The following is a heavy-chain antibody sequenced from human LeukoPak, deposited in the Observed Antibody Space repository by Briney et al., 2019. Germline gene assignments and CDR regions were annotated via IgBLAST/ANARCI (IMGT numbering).Heavy chain of an antibody. J-gene: IGHJ4*02. D-gene: IGHD6-19*01. V-gene: IGHV4-59*01. CDR3: ARGLGYSSGSPPIY. CDR2: LSKSGNT. Sequence: PSETLSLTCTVSGGSISSYYWSWIRLPPGKGLEWIGYLSKSGNTNYSPSLKSRVTIFGDTSKNQFFLKLSSVTAADTAVYYCARGLGYSSGSPPIYWGQGTLVTVSS. CDR1: GGSISSYY.